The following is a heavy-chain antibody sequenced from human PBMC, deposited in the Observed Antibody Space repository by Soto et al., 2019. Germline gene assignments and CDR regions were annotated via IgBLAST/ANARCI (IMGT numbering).Heavy chain of an antibody. Sequence: QVQLQESGPGLVKPSQTLSLTCSVSGVSINSGGYYWSWIRHHPVKGLEWIGYIYYTGHTFYNASLKSRVAMSFDTSKNQFSLKLSSVTAADTAVYYCARGSQLERDALDIWGQGTMVTVSS. CDR1: GVSINSGGYY. CDR3: ARGSQLERDALDI. V-gene: IGHV4-31*03. CDR2: IYYTGHT. D-gene: IGHD1-1*01. J-gene: IGHJ3*02.